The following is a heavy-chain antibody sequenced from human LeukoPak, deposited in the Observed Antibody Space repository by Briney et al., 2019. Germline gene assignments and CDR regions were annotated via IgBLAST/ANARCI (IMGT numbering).Heavy chain of an antibody. V-gene: IGHV3-23*01. CDR1: GFTFSSYA. J-gene: IGHJ4*02. CDR3: ASSYYYGSGSPEPFDY. CDR2: ISGSGGST. D-gene: IGHD3-10*01. Sequence: GGSLRLSCAASGFTFSSYAMSWVRQAPGKGLEWVSAISGSGGSTYYADSVKGRFTISRDNSKNTLYLQMNSLRAEDTAVYYCASSYYYGSGSPEPFDYRGQGTLVTVSS.